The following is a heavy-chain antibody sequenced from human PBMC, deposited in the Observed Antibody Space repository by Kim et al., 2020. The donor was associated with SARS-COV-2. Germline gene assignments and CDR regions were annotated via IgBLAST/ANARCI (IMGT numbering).Heavy chain of an antibody. CDR1: GYTFTSYA. CDR3: ARETVTSPDAFDI. D-gene: IGHD4-17*01. V-gene: IGHV1-3*01. Sequence: ASVKVSCKASGYTFTSYAMHWVRQAPGQRLEWMGWINAGNGNTKYSQKFQGRVTITRDTSASTAYMELSSLRSEDTAVYYCARETVTSPDAFDIWGQGTMVTVSS. CDR2: INAGNGNT. J-gene: IGHJ3*02.